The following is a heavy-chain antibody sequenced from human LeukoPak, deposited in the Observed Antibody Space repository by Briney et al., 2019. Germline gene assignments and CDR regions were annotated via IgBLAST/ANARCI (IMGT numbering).Heavy chain of an antibody. V-gene: IGHV3-7*01. J-gene: IGHJ6*02. CDR3: ARGEPHCSTSTCSRRRMDV. Sequence: GGSPRLSCAASEFPFWNYWMTWVRRAPGRGLEWVANVNQGGSYKYYVDSVRGRFTISRDNAKNEVYLQMDSLRVEDSAVYYCARGEPHCSTSTCSRRRMDVWGQGTTVTVSS. CDR1: EFPFWNYW. CDR2: VNQGGSYK. D-gene: IGHD2-2*01.